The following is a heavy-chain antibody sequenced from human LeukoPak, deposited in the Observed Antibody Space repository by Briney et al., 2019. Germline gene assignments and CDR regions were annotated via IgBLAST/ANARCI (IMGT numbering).Heavy chain of an antibody. J-gene: IGHJ4*02. CDR1: GVTFSADW. CDR3: ARDRDYGAPDY. V-gene: IGHV3-74*01. CDR2: INGDGTSTST. Sequence: GGSLRLSCADSGVTFSADWMHWGCQGPRQGLVLVSRINGDGTSTSTSYADSVKGRFTISRDNAKNTLYLHMNTLRAEDTAVYYCARDRDYGAPDYWGQGTLVTVSS. D-gene: IGHD4-17*01.